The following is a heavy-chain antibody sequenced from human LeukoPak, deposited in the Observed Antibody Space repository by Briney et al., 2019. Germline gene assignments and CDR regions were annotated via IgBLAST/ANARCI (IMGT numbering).Heavy chain of an antibody. Sequence: GGSLRLSCAGSGFIVGDTHMTWVRQAPGKGQEWVSLVYSGITTHYADSVKGRFSISRDHSNNILYLQMNTLRAEDTAVYYCARLQGYSLGYQYFYYMDVWGTGTTVTVSS. CDR1: GFIVGDTH. CDR2: VYSGITT. V-gene: IGHV3-53*01. CDR3: ARLQGYSLGYQYFYYMDV. D-gene: IGHD5-18*01. J-gene: IGHJ6*03.